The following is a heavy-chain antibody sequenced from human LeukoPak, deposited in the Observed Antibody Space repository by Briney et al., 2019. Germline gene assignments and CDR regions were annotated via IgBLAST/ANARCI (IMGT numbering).Heavy chain of an antibody. CDR3: AKSNGYGLVGI. J-gene: IGHJ3*02. CDR2: IYYSGST. Sequence: SETLSLTCTVSGGSISSYYWSWIRQPPGKGLEWIGYIYYSGSTNYNPSLKSRVTISVDTSKIQFSLKLNSVTAADTAVYYCAKSNGYGLVGIWGQGTMVTVSS. V-gene: IGHV4-59*12. CDR1: GGSISSYY. D-gene: IGHD3-10*01.